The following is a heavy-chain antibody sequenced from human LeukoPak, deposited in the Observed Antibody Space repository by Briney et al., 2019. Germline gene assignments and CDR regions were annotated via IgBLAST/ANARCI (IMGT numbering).Heavy chain of an antibody. D-gene: IGHD6-13*01. J-gene: IGHJ4*02. Sequence: GRSLRLSCAASGFTFSGYGMHWVRQAPGKGLDWVAVISYDGSNKYYADSVKGRFSISRDNSKNTLYLEMNSLRADDTAMYYCAKEGVEQRVVAWIDYWGQGTLVTVSP. V-gene: IGHV3-30*18. CDR1: GFTFSGYG. CDR2: ISYDGSNK. CDR3: AKEGVEQRVVAWIDY.